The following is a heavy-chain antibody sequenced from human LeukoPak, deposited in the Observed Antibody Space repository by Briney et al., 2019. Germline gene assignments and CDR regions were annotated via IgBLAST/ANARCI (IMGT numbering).Heavy chain of an antibody. CDR3: ARGSVTSVGN. V-gene: IGHV3-48*01. CDR2: ISSSSGTI. CDR1: GFTFSSYS. Sequence: PGGSLRLSCAASGFTFSSYSMNWVRQAPGKGLEWVSYISSSSGTIYYADSVKGRFTISRDNAKNSLYLQMNSLRAEDTAVYYCARGSVTSVGNWGQGTLVTVSS. D-gene: IGHD1-26*01. J-gene: IGHJ4*02.